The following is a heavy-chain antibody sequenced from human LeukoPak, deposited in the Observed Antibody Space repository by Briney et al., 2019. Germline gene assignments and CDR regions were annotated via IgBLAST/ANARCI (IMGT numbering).Heavy chain of an antibody. CDR2: ISSNGGST. D-gene: IGHD3-10*01. Sequence: PGGSLRLSCAASGFTFSSYAMHWVRQAPGKGLEYVSAISSNGGSTYYANSVKGRFTISRDNSKNTLYLQMGSLRAEAMAVYYCARGGLDYGSGSYYRFGFDYWGQGTLVTVSS. V-gene: IGHV3-64*01. J-gene: IGHJ4*02. CDR1: GFTFSSYA. CDR3: ARGGLDYGSGSYYRFGFDY.